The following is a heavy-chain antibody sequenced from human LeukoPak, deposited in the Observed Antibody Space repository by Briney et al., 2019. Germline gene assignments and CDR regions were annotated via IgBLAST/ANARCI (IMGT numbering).Heavy chain of an antibody. V-gene: IGHV3-23*01. CDR2: ISDAGTTS. CDR1: GFTFGSFA. CDR3: ARVNYDFWSGYTYYYYMDV. D-gene: IGHD3-3*01. J-gene: IGHJ6*03. Sequence: GGSLRLSCAAAGFTFGSFAMSWVRQAPGKGLEWVSAISDAGTTSYYADSLRGRFTISRDNSKNTLYLQMNSLRAEDTAVYYCARVNYDFWSGYTYYYYMDVWGKGTTVTVSS.